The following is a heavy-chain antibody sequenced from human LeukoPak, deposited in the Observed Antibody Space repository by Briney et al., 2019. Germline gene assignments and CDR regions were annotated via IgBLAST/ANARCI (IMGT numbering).Heavy chain of an antibody. CDR3: ARDGEMGAPHWYFDL. CDR2: IWHDGSNE. J-gene: IGHJ2*01. CDR1: RFTFSSYP. D-gene: IGHD1-26*01. Sequence: PGGSLRLSCAASRFTFSSYPMHWVCQAPGKGLEWVAIIWHDGSNEHCADSVKGRFTISRDNSKNTLYLQMNSLRAEDTAVYYCARDGEMGAPHWYFDLWGRGTLVTVSS. V-gene: IGHV3-33*01.